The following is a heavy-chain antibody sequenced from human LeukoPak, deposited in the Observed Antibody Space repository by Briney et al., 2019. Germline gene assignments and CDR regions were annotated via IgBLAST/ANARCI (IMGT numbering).Heavy chain of an antibody. CDR3: ARVDEGVAVGGFDY. Sequence: SETLSLTCTVPGYSISSGYYWGWIRQPPGKGLEWIGCIYHSGSTYYNPSLKSRVTISVDTSKNQFSLKLSSVTAADTAVYYCARVDEGVAVGGFDYWGQGTPVTVSS. D-gene: IGHD6-19*01. J-gene: IGHJ4*02. V-gene: IGHV4-38-2*02. CDR2: IYHSGST. CDR1: GYSISSGYY.